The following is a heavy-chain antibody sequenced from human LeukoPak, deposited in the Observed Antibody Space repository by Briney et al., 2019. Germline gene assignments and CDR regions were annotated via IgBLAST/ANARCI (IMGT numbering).Heavy chain of an antibody. V-gene: IGHV4-59*02. Sequence: SETLSLTCTVSGVSVSSSYWSWIRQPPGKGLEWIGCIYYGGSTNYNPALKSRVTISGDTSKKQFSLKLSSVTAADTAVYYCVTYYYGSSAPKRNYWGQGILVTVSS. CDR3: VTYYYGSSAPKRNY. CDR1: GVSVSSSY. J-gene: IGHJ4*02. CDR2: IYYGGST. D-gene: IGHD3-22*01.